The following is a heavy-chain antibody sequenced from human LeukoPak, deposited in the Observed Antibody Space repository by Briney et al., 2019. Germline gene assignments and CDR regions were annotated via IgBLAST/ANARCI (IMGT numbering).Heavy chain of an antibody. V-gene: IGHV3-15*01. Sequence: GGSLRLSCAASGFTFSNAWMSWVRQAPGKGLEWVGRIKSKTDGGTTDYAAPVKGRFTISRDDSKNTLYLQMNSLKTEDTAVYYCTTENYDFWSGHGDYWGQGTLVTVSS. D-gene: IGHD3-3*01. J-gene: IGHJ4*02. CDR2: IKSKTDGGTT. CDR3: TTENYDFWSGHGDY. CDR1: GFTFSNAW.